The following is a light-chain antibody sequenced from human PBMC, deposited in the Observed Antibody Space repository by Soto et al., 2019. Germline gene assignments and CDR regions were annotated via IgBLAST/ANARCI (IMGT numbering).Light chain of an antibody. CDR1: QGISSY. J-gene: IGKJ4*01. CDR3: QQLNSYPS. V-gene: IGKV1-9*01. CDR2: AAS. Sequence: IHLTQAPSFLSASVLYRVTITCRASQGISSYLAWYQQKPGKAPKLLIYAASTLQSGVPSRFSGSGSGTEFTLTISSLQPEDFATYYCQQLNSYPSFGGGTKVDIK.